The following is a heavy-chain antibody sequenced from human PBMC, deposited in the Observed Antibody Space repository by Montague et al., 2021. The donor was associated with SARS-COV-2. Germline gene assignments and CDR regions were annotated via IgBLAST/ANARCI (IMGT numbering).Heavy chain of an antibody. D-gene: IGHD6-19*01. Sequence: SLRLSCAASGFTFSSYWMSWVRQAPGKGLEWVANIEEDGSENYYMASVKGRFTISRDNAKNSLSLQMNSLRAEDTAVYYCARERQDSSGWSTYWYFDLWGRGTLVTVSS. CDR2: IEEDGSEN. CDR3: ARERQDSSGWSTYWYFDL. J-gene: IGHJ2*01. V-gene: IGHV3-7*01. CDR1: GFTFSSYW.